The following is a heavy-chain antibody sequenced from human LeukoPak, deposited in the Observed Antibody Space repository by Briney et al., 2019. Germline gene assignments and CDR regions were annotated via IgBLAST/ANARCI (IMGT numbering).Heavy chain of an antibody. Sequence: SETLSLTCAVYGGSFSGYYWSWIRQPPGKGLEWIGEINHSGSTNYNPSLKSRVTISVDKSKNQFSLKLSSVTAADTAVYYCARDVVPPVGATTLISDYWGQGTLVTVSS. D-gene: IGHD1-26*01. V-gene: IGHV4-34*01. J-gene: IGHJ4*02. CDR2: INHSGST. CDR1: GGSFSGYY. CDR3: ARDVVPPVGATTLISDY.